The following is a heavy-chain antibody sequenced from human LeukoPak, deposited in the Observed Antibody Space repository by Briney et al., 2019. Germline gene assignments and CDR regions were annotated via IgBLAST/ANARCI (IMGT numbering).Heavy chain of an antibody. D-gene: IGHD6-25*01. V-gene: IGHV4-4*09. Sequence: SETLSLTCTVSGGSISSYYWSWIRQPPGKGLEWIGYIYTSGSTKYNPSLKSPVTVSVDTSKNQLSLRLSSVTAADTAVYYCARRAAATRAFDIWGQGTTVTVSS. CDR1: GGSISSYY. CDR3: ARRAAATRAFDI. J-gene: IGHJ3*02. CDR2: IYTSGST.